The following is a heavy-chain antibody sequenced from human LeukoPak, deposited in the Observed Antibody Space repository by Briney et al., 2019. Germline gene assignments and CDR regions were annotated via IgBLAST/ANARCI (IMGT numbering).Heavy chain of an antibody. Sequence: GYIYYSGSTNYKPSLRSRVTISVDTSKNQFSLKLTSVTAADTAVYYCARHLDIAASGTFDYWGQGTLVTVSS. CDR2: IYYSGST. D-gene: IGHD6-13*01. J-gene: IGHJ4*02. CDR3: ARHLDIAASGTFDY. V-gene: IGHV4-59*08.